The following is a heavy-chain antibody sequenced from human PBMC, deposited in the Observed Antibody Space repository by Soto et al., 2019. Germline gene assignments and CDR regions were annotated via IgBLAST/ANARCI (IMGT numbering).Heavy chain of an antibody. CDR1: GFTFGDYA. Sequence: PGGSLRLPCTASGFTFGDYAMSWFRQAPGEGLEWVGFIRSKAYGGTTEYAASVKGRFTISRDDSKSIAYLQMNSLKTEDTAVYYCTRALYYDFWSGHRVYGMDVWGQGTTVTVSS. J-gene: IGHJ6*02. CDR2: IRSKAYGGTT. D-gene: IGHD3-3*01. CDR3: TRALYYDFWSGHRVYGMDV. V-gene: IGHV3-49*03.